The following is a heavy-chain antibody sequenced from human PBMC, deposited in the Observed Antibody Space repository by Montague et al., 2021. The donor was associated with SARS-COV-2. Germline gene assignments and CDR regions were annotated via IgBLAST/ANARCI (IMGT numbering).Heavy chain of an antibody. CDR1: GGSISSHY. Sequence: SETLSLTCTVSGGSISSHYWCWIRQPPGKGLEWIGYIYSSGSTNYNPSLKSRVTISVDTSKNQFSLKLSSVTAADTAVYYCARHGRFSVIVNTPRGAFDIWGQGTMVTVSS. CDR2: IYSSGST. J-gene: IGHJ3*02. D-gene: IGHD3-22*01. CDR3: ARHGRFSVIVNTPRGAFDI. V-gene: IGHV4-59*08.